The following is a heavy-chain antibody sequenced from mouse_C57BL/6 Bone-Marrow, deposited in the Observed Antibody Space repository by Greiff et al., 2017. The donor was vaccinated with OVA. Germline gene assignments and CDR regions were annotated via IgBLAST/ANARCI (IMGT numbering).Heavy chain of an antibody. CDR1: GFTFSSYG. Sequence: VQLQQSGGDLVKPGGSLKLSCAASGFTFSSYGMSWVRQTPDKRLEWVATISSGGSYTYYPDSVKGRFTISRDNAKNTLYLQMSSLKSEDTAMYYCASLLYSRFAYWGQGTLVTVSA. J-gene: IGHJ3*01. D-gene: IGHD2-12*01. CDR3: ASLLYSRFAY. V-gene: IGHV5-6*01. CDR2: ISSGGSYT.